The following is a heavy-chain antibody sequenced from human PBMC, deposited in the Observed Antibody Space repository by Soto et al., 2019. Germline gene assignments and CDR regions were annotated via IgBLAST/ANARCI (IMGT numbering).Heavy chain of an antibody. V-gene: IGHV3-23*01. CDR3: AKYKSGNDYVWGSYRYNAHFDY. CDR1: GFTFSSYA. J-gene: IGHJ4*02. CDR2: ISGSGGST. Sequence: HPGGSLRLSCAASGFTFSSYAMSWVRQAPGKGLEWVSAISGSGGSTYYADSVKGRFTISRDNSKNTLYLQMNSLRAEDTAVYYCAKYKSGNDYVWGSYRYNAHFDYWGQGTLVTVSS. D-gene: IGHD3-16*02.